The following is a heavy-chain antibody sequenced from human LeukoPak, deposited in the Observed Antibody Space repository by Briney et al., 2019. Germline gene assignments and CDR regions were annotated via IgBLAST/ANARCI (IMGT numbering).Heavy chain of an antibody. CDR2: SGGST. D-gene: IGHD2-21*01. CDR3: ARSREAYCGGDCSLDY. V-gene: IGHV3-23*01. Sequence: SGGSTYYADSVKGRFTISRDNSKNTPYLQMNSLRAEDTAVYYCARSREAYCGGDCSLDYWGQGTLVTVSS. J-gene: IGHJ4*02.